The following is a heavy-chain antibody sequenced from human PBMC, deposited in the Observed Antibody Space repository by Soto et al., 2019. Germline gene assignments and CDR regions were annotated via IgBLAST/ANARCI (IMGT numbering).Heavy chain of an antibody. CDR3: ATNVHFEDAFDI. Sequence: EVQLVESGGHLVRPGRSLRLSCTTSGFTFGDYAMSWFRQAPGKGLEWVGFIRSKTYGGTAEYAASVKARFAISRDDSRRIAYLQMNSLRTEDTAVYYCATNVHFEDAFDIWGEGTKVTVSS. J-gene: IGHJ3*02. CDR1: GFTFGDYA. CDR2: IRSKTYGGTA. D-gene: IGHD3-9*01. V-gene: IGHV3-49*03.